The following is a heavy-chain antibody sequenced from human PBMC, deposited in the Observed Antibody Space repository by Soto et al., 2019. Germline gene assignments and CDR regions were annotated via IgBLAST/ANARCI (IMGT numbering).Heavy chain of an antibody. CDR2: ISSSRSTI. J-gene: IGHJ3*02. D-gene: IGHD3-10*01. Sequence: GGSLRLSCAASGFTFSSYSMNWVRQAPGKGLEWVSYISSSRSTIYYADSVKGRFTISRDNAKNSLYLQMNSLRDEDTAVYYCARGWEPDMVRGVMRDDAFDIWGQGTMVTVSS. CDR3: ARGWEPDMVRGVMRDDAFDI. V-gene: IGHV3-48*02. CDR1: GFTFSSYS.